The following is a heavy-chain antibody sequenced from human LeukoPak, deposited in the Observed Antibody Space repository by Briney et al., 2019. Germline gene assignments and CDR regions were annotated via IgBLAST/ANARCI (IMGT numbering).Heavy chain of an antibody. CDR1: GFTFDDYA. D-gene: IGHD2-15*01. J-gene: IGHJ2*01. Sequence: GGSLRLSCAAPGFTFDDYAMHWVRQAPGKGLEWVSLISGDGGSTYYADSVKGRFTISRDNSKNSLYLQMNSPRTEDTALYYCAKDMRSSRGPGDWYFDLWGRGTLVTVSS. CDR2: ISGDGGST. CDR3: AKDMRSSRGPGDWYFDL. V-gene: IGHV3-43*02.